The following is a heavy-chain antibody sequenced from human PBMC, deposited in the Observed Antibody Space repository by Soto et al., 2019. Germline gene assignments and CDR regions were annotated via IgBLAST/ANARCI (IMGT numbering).Heavy chain of an antibody. CDR1: GGSISSYY. CDR3: STRAYDTNGYYRFDP. V-gene: IGHV4-59*12. D-gene: IGHD3-22*01. Sequence: SETLSLTXTVSGGSISSYYWSWIRQPPGKGLEWIGYIYHSGRVNYSPSLKSRVTISLDTSKNQFSLTLSAVTAADTAMYYCSTRAYDTNGYYRFDPWGQGTLVTVSS. CDR2: IYHSGRV. J-gene: IGHJ5*01.